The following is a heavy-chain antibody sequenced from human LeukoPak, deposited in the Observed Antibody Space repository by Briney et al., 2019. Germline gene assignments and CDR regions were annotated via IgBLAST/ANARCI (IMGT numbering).Heavy chain of an antibody. CDR1: GYTFSKYA. Sequence: ASVKVSCKGSGYTFSKYAMNWVRQAPGQGLEWMGWINTKTGDPTYGQGFTGRFVFSLETSVSTAYLQINSLKAEDTAVYYCARGAFGGYDFASSDYWGQGTLVTVSS. CDR3: ARGAFGGYDFASSDY. D-gene: IGHD5-12*01. J-gene: IGHJ4*02. V-gene: IGHV7-4-1*02. CDR2: INTKTGDP.